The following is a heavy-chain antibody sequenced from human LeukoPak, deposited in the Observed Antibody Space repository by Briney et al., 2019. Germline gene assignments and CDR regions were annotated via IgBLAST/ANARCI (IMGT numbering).Heavy chain of an antibody. J-gene: IGHJ4*02. CDR2: IKQDGSEK. CDR3: AKARSKRYFDWLLHSTADY. CDR1: GFTFSSYW. D-gene: IGHD3-9*01. Sequence: GGSLKLSCAASGFTFSSYWMSWVRQAPGKGLVWVANIKQDGSEKYYVDSVKGRFTISRDNAKNSLYLQMNSLRAEDTAVYYCAKARSKRYFDWLLHSTADYWGQGTLVTVSS. V-gene: IGHV3-7*01.